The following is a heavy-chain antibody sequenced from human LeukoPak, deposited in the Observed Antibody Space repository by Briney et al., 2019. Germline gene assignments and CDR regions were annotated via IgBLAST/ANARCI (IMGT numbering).Heavy chain of an antibody. CDR2: IIPIFGTA. J-gene: IGHJ6*03. D-gene: IGHD1-14*01. CDR1: GGTFSSYA. CDR3: ARETGDYMDV. V-gene: IGHV1-69*05. Sequence: SVRVSCKASGGTFSSYAISWVRQAPGQGLEWMGGIIPIFGTANYAQKFQGRVTITTDESTSTAYMELRSLRSDDTAVYYCARETGDYMDVWGKGTTVTVSS.